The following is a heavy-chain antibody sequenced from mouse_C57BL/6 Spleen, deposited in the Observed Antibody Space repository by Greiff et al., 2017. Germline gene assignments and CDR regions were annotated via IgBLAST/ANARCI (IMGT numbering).Heavy chain of an antibody. CDR3: ARPYSNYGAWFAY. CDR2: ISSGSSTI. J-gene: IGHJ3*01. CDR1: GFTFSDYG. Sequence: DVKLVESGGGLVKPGGSLKLSCAASGFTFSDYGMHWVRQAPEKGLEWVAYISSGSSTIYYADTVKGRFTISRDNAKNTLFLQMTSLRSEDTAMYYCARPYSNYGAWFAYWGQGTLVTVSA. V-gene: IGHV5-17*01. D-gene: IGHD2-5*01.